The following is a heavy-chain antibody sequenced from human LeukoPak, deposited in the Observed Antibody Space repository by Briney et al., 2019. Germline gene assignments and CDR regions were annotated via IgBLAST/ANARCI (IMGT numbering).Heavy chain of an antibody. J-gene: IGHJ4*02. V-gene: IGHV3-21*01. Sequence: GGSLRLSCAASGFTFSSYSMNWVRQAPGKGLEWVSSISSSSSYIYYADSVKGRFTISRDNAKNSLYLQMNSLRAEDTAVYYCARLAAAGNLNFDYWGQGTLVTVSS. CDR1: GFTFSSYS. D-gene: IGHD6-13*01. CDR2: ISSSSSYI. CDR3: ARLAAAGNLNFDY.